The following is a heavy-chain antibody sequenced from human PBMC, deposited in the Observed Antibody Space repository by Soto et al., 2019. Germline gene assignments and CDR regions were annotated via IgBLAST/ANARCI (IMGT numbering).Heavy chain of an antibody. J-gene: IGHJ5*02. CDR3: ARSTMVRGVTP. Sequence: SAPVSFHDSCCTFPSYAMHWVRQPPGQRLEWMGWINAGNGNTKYSQKFQGRVTITRDTSASTAYMELSSLRCEDTAVYYCARSTMVRGVTPWGQGTLVSVSS. V-gene: IGHV1-3*01. CDR1: CCTFPSYA. CDR2: INAGNGNT. D-gene: IGHD3-10*01.